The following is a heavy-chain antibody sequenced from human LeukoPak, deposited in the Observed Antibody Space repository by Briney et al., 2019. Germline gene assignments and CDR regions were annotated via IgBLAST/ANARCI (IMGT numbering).Heavy chain of an antibody. D-gene: IGHD6-19*01. V-gene: IGHV3-23*01. CDR3: AKEVAIPVAVDAFER. CDR2: ISGSGGTT. CDR1: GFAFSSYA. Sequence: GGSLRPSRAASGFAFSSYAMTWVRQAPGKGLEGVSAISGSGGTTYSADPVKARFTIPRTNSKTTLYLKMNSLGAEDTAVYCCAKEVAIPVAVDAFERGGQGTRVTLSS. J-gene: IGHJ3*02.